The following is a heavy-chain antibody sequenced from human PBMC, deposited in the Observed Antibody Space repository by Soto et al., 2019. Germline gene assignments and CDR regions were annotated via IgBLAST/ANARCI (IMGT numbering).Heavy chain of an antibody. CDR2: INHSGST. Sequence: SETLSLTCAVYGGSFSGYYWSWIRQPPGKGLEWIGEINHSGSTNYNPSLKSQVTISVDTSKNQFSLKLSSVTAADTAVYYCAGPRVVRGVWRYNWFDPWGQGTLVTVSS. D-gene: IGHD3-10*01. CDR3: AGPRVVRGVWRYNWFDP. V-gene: IGHV4-34*01. CDR1: GGSFSGYY. J-gene: IGHJ5*02.